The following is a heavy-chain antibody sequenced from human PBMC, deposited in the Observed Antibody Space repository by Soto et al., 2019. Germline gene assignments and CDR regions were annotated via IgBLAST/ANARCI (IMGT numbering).Heavy chain of an antibody. D-gene: IGHD3-22*01. Sequence: QVQLQESGLGLVKPSQTLSLTCTVSGGSISSGDYYWSRIRQPPGKGLEWIRYIYYSGSTYYNPSLKSRVTISVDTSKNQFCLKLSSVTAADTAVYYCARAGYYYDSSGYPNLYFDYWGQGTLVTVSS. CDR2: IYYSGST. CDR3: ARAGYYYDSSGYPNLYFDY. CDR1: GGSISSGDYY. J-gene: IGHJ4*02. V-gene: IGHV4-30-4*01.